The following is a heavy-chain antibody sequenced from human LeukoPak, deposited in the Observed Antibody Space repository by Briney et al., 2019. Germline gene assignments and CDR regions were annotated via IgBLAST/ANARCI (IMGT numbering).Heavy chain of an antibody. CDR1: GYTFTSYG. Sequence: ASVKVSCKASGYTFTSYGISWVRQAPGQGLEWMGWISAYNGNTNYAQKLQGRVTMTEDTSTDTAYMELSSLRSEDTAVYYCATDSLPPGRAYNWFDPWGQGTLVTVSS. V-gene: IGHV1-18*01. CDR3: ATDSLPPGRAYNWFDP. CDR2: ISAYNGNT. J-gene: IGHJ5*02. D-gene: IGHD3-10*01.